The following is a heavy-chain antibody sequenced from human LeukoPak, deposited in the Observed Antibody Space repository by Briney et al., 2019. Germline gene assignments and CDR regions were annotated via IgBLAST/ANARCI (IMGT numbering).Heavy chain of an antibody. CDR3: ASSGRRGAAAFDI. D-gene: IGHD3-10*01. V-gene: IGHV3-7*01. J-gene: IGHJ3*02. CDR1: GFTFSNHW. CDR2: VKQDGSEK. Sequence: GGSLRLSCAASGFTFSNHWMSWVRQAPGKGLEGVASVKQDGSEKYYVDSVKGRFIISRDNAKNSLYLQMNSLRGEDTAVYYCASSGRRGAAAFDIWGEGTVVTVSS.